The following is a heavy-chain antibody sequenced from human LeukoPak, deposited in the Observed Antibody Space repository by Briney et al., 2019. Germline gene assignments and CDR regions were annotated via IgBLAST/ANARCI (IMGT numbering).Heavy chain of an antibody. CDR3: ARGETPRNYFDY. CDR2: IIPIFGTA. CDR1: GGTFSSYA. V-gene: IGHV1-69*05. J-gene: IGHJ4*02. Sequence: SVKVSCKASGGTFSSYAISWVRQAPGQGLEWMGGIIPIFGTANYAQKLQGRVTITTDESTSTAYMELSSLRSEDTAVYYCARGETPRNYFDYWGQGTLVTVSS.